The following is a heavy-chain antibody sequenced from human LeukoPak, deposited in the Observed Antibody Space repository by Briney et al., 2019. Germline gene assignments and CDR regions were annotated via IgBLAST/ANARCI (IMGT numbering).Heavy chain of an antibody. J-gene: IGHJ4*02. V-gene: IGHV3-21*01. Sequence: GGSLRLSCAASGFTFSSYSMNWVRQAPGKGLEWVSSISSSSSYIYYADSVKGRFTISRDNAKNSLYLQMNSLRAEDTAVYYCARDPPSRGIAVAGSDYWGQGTLVTVSS. D-gene: IGHD6-19*01. CDR1: GFTFSSYS. CDR2: ISSSSSYI. CDR3: ARDPPSRGIAVAGSDY.